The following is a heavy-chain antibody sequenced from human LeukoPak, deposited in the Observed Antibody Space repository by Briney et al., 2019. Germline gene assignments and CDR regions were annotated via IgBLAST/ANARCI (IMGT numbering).Heavy chain of an antibody. V-gene: IGHV1-46*01. Sequence: ASVKVSCKASGYTFTGYYMHWVRQAPGQGLEWMGIINPSGGSTSYAQKFQGRVTMTRDTSTSTVYMELSSLRSEDTAVYYCARDRSGDCYYDYWGQGTLVTVSS. CDR3: ARDRSGDCYYDY. J-gene: IGHJ4*02. CDR2: INPSGGST. D-gene: IGHD2-21*02. CDR1: GYTFTGYY.